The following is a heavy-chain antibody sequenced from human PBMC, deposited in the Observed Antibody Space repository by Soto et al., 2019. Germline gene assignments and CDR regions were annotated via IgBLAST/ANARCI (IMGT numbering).Heavy chain of an antibody. V-gene: IGHV4-30-2*01. CDR2: IYQSGST. CDR1: GGSISSGGYS. CDR3: ARESRSSRYDSSGYSQFWFFDL. J-gene: IGHJ2*01. Sequence: QLQLQESGSGLVKPSQTLSLTCAVSGGSISSGGYSWSWIRQPPGKGLEWIGYIYQSGSTYYNPFPKGRVTISVDLFKDQVGLELSSVTAADTAVYYCARESRSSRYDSSGYSQFWFFDLWGRGTLVTVSS. D-gene: IGHD3-22*01.